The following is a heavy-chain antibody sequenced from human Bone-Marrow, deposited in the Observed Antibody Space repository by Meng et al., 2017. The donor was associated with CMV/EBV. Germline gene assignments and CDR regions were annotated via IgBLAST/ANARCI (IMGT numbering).Heavy chain of an antibody. CDR2: IYPGDSDT. CDR1: GYSFTSYW. CDR3: ARAYGSGSYFVNYYYGMDV. J-gene: IGHJ6*02. Sequence: KVSCKDSGYSFTSYWIGWVRQMPGKGLEWMGIIYPGDSDTRYSPSFQGQVTISADKSISTAYLQWSSLKASDTAMYYCARAYGSGSYFVNYYYGMDVWGQGTAVTVSS. D-gene: IGHD3-10*01. V-gene: IGHV5-51*01.